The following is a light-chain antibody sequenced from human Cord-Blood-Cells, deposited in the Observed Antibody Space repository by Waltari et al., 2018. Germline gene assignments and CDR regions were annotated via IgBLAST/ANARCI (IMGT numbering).Light chain of an antibody. CDR1: SSDVGGYNY. Sequence: QSALTQPRSVSGSPGQSVTISCTGTSSDVGGYNYVSWYQQHPGKAPKLMIYDVSKRPSWVPDRFSGSKSGNMASLTISGLQAEDEADYYCCSYAGSYTYVFGTGTKVTVL. CDR3: CSYAGSYTYV. V-gene: IGLV2-11*01. CDR2: DVS. J-gene: IGLJ1*01.